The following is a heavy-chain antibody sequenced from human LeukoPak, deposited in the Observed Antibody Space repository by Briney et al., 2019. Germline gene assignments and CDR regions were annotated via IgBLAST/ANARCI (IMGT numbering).Heavy chain of an antibody. J-gene: IGHJ5*02. V-gene: IGHV4-59*04. Sequence: SETLSLTCTVSGGSVSNYYWSWIRQPPGKGLEWIGSIYHSGSTYYNTSLKSRVTISVDTSKNQFSLKLNSVTAADTAVYYCATGWSGYYWTTWGQGTLVAVSS. CDR1: GGSVSNYY. CDR3: ATGWSGYYWTT. CDR2: IYHSGST. D-gene: IGHD3-3*01.